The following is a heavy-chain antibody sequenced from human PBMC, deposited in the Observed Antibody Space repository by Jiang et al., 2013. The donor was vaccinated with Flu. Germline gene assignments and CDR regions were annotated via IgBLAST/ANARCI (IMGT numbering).Heavy chain of an antibody. CDR1: GGSFSGYY. CDR2: INHSGST. Sequence: LLKPSETLSLTCAVYGGSFSGYYWSWIRQPPGKGLEWIGEINHSGSTNYNPSLKSRVTISVDTSKNQFSLKLSSVTAADTAVYYCARGPRIVDFDWLLYFDYWGQGTLVTVSS. J-gene: IGHJ4*02. D-gene: IGHD3-9*01. V-gene: IGHV4-34*01. CDR3: ARGPRIVDFDWLLYFDY.